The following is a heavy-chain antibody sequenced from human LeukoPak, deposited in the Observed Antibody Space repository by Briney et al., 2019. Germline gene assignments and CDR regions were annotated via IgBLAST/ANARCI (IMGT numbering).Heavy chain of an antibody. J-gene: IGHJ4*02. CDR1: GGSFSGYY. D-gene: IGHD3-10*01. V-gene: IGHV4-34*01. Sequence: SETLSLTCAVYGGSFSGYYWSWIRQPPGKGLEWIGEINHSRSTNYNPSLKSRVTISVDTSKNQFSLKLSSVTAADTAVYYCARAVVWFGEAYYFDYWGQGTLVTVSS. CDR2: INHSRST. CDR3: ARAVVWFGEAYYFDY.